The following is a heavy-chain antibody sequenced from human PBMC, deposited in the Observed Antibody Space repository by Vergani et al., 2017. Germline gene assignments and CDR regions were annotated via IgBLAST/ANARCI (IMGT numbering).Heavy chain of an antibody. D-gene: IGHD3-22*01. Sequence: EVQLVQSGAEVKKPGESLRISCKGSGYSFTSYWISWVRQMPGKGLGWMGRIDPSDSYTNYSPSFQGHVTISADKSISTAYLQWSSLKASDTAMYYCARHRYYYDSSGYARYFDLWGRGTLVTVSS. J-gene: IGHJ2*01. CDR2: IDPSDSYT. CDR1: GYSFTSYW. V-gene: IGHV5-10-1*03. CDR3: ARHRYYYDSSGYARYFDL.